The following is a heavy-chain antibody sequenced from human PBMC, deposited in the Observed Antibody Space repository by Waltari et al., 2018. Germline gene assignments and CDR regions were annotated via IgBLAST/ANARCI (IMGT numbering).Heavy chain of an antibody. D-gene: IGHD3-3*01. Sequence: QVQLQESGPGLVRPSETLSLTCAVSGYSISSGYYWGWIRQPPGKGLEWIGSIYHSGSTYYNPSLKSRVTISVDTSKNQFSLKLSSVTAADTAVYYCARGPNYDFWSGYWDYWGQGTLVTVSS. J-gene: IGHJ4*02. CDR1: GYSISSGYY. V-gene: IGHV4-38-2*01. CDR2: IYHSGST. CDR3: ARGPNYDFWSGYWDY.